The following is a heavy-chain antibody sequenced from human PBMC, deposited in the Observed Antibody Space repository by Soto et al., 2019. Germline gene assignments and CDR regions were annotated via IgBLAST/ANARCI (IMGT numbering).Heavy chain of an antibody. D-gene: IGHD3-22*01. CDR3: ARGDYYDTSGPFSDAFDI. CDR2: ISSSSSTI. CDR1: GFTFSSYT. Sequence: GGSLRLSCAASGFTFSSYTMTWVRQATGKGLDWVSYISSSSSTIYYADSLKGRFTMSRDNAKNSLYLQMNGLRADDTAVYYCARGDYYDTSGPFSDAFDIWGQGTMVTVSS. V-gene: IGHV3-48*04. J-gene: IGHJ3*02.